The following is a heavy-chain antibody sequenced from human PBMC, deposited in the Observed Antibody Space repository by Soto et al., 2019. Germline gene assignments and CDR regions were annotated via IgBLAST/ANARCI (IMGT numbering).Heavy chain of an antibody. V-gene: IGHV3-64*04. J-gene: IGHJ6*02. CDR2: IHSGGST. CDR1: GFTFSRYA. Sequence: PGGSLRLSCSASGFTFSRYAMHWVRQAPGKGLDYVSVIHSGGSTYYADSVRGRFTISRDNSKNTLYLQMKSLRAEDTAVYYCARDPPATRHGMDVWGQGTTVTVSS. CDR3: ARDPPATRHGMDV.